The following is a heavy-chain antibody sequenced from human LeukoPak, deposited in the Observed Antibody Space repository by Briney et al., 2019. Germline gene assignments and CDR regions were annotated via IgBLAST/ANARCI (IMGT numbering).Heavy chain of an antibody. CDR3: ARDLVLGSGSYGQ. Sequence: GGSLRLSCAASGFSFTNYWMHWVRQAPGKGLVWVSRIDEYGSATFYADSVKGRFTISRDLAKNTLYLQMNSLRAEDTAVYFCARDLVLGSGSYGQWGQGTLVTVSA. CDR2: IDEYGSAT. D-gene: IGHD3-10*01. V-gene: IGHV3-74*01. J-gene: IGHJ4*02. CDR1: GFSFTNYW.